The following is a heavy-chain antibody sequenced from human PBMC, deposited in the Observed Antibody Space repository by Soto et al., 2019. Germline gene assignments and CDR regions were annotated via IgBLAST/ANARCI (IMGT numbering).Heavy chain of an antibody. CDR3: ASQDYDKSVDYFYY. V-gene: IGHV4-4*07. D-gene: IGHD3-22*01. Sequence: SETLSLTCTVSGGSASSQCWSWIRQPAGKGLEWIGRIYNGGIPLIHPSLESRVALSLDTSKNQFSLTLSSVNAADTATYYCASQDYDKSVDYFYYWGRGTMVAVCS. CDR1: GGSASSQC. J-gene: IGHJ4*02. CDR2: IYNGGIP.